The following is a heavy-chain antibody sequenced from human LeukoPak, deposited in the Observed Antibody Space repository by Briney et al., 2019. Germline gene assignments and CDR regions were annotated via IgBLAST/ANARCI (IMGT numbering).Heavy chain of an antibody. CDR3: AKVKGWYGEGYFDY. CDR1: GFAVSSNY. J-gene: IGHJ4*02. CDR2: IYRHAKT. V-gene: IGHV3-53*01. Sequence: QTGGSLRLSCAASGFAVSSNYMSWVRQAPGKGLEWDSVIYRHAKTYYADSVKGRFTISRDISKNTLFLQMTSLRAEDTALYYCAKVKGWYGEGYFDYWGQGTLVTVSS. D-gene: IGHD3-10*01.